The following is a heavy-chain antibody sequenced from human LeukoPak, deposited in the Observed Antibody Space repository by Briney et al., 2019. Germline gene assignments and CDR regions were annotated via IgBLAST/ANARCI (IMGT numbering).Heavy chain of an antibody. D-gene: IGHD3-10*01. CDR3: ARVRWFGELFGDY. Sequence: PGGSLRLSCAVSGFTVSSNYMSWVRQAPGKGLEWVSVIYSGGSTYYADSVKGRFTISRDNSKNTLYLQMNSLRAEDTAVYYCARVRWFGELFGDYWGQGTLVTVSS. CDR2: IYSGGST. CDR1: GFTVSSNY. J-gene: IGHJ4*02. V-gene: IGHV3-53*01.